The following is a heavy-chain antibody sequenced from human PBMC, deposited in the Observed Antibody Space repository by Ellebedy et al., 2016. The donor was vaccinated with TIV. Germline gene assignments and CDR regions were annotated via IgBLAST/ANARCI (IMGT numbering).Heavy chain of an antibody. CDR2: IKTDGSET. V-gene: IGHV3-7*01. CDR1: GFSFSNFW. CDR3: VGFGVFNL. J-gene: IGHJ5*02. D-gene: IGHD3-3*01. Sequence: GESLKISYAAWGFSFSNFWMSWVRQAPGKGLEWVAHIKTDGSETYYVDSVKGRFTISRENAKNALFLQMDGLRVDDSAVYYCVGFGVFNLWGQGAPVTVSS.